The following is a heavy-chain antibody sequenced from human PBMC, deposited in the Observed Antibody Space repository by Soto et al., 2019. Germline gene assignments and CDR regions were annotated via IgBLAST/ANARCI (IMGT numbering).Heavy chain of an antibody. J-gene: IGHJ5*02. D-gene: IGHD6-13*01. CDR2: ISSNSAYI. Sequence: GSLRLSCAASGFTFRSFTMNWVRQAPGKGLEWVSTISSNSAYIYYTDALRGRFTISRDNAKNSLHLQMNSLRAEDTAVYYCTRDASRDSSARGWFDPWGPGNLVTVS. V-gene: IGHV3-21*01. CDR3: TRDASRDSSARGWFDP. CDR1: GFTFRSFT.